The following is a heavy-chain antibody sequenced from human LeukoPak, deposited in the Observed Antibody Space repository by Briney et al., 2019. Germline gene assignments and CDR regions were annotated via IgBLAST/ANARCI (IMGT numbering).Heavy chain of an antibody. D-gene: IGHD2/OR15-2a*01. CDR3: ARDWFHAIDY. J-gene: IGHJ4*02. CDR1: GFTFSTYA. V-gene: IGHV3-30*04. Sequence: PGGSLRLSCAASGFTFSTYAMHWVRQAPGKGLEWVAVISYDGSSKYYADSVKGRFTISRDNAKNTLYLQMNSLRAEDTAVYYCARDWFHAIDYWGQGTLVTVSS. CDR2: ISYDGSSK.